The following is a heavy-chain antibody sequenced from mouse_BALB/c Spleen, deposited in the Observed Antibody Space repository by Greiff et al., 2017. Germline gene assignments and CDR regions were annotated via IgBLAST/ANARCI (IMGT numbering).Heavy chain of an antibody. D-gene: IGHD1-2*01. CDR3: AREGVTAAMDY. Sequence: VQLKESGGGLVQPGGSRKLSCAASGFTFSSFGMHWVRQAPEKGLEWVAYISSGSSTIYYADTVKGRFTISRDNPKNTLFLQMTSLRSEDTAMYYCAREGVTAAMDYWGQGTSVTVSS. J-gene: IGHJ4*01. CDR1: GFTFSSFG. V-gene: IGHV5-17*02. CDR2: ISSGSSTI.